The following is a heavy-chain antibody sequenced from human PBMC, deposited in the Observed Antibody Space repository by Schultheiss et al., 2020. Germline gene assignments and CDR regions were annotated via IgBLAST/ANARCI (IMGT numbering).Heavy chain of an antibody. Sequence: SETLSLTCTVSGGSISSSSYYWGWIRQPPGKGLEWIGSIYYSGSTYYNPSLKSRVTISVDTSKNQFSLKLSSVTAADTAVYYCARTHGDPYVGYFDYWGQGTLVTVSS. D-gene: IGHD4-17*01. J-gene: IGHJ4*02. CDR3: ARTHGDPYVGYFDY. CDR1: GGSISSSSYY. CDR2: IYYSGST. V-gene: IGHV4-39*07.